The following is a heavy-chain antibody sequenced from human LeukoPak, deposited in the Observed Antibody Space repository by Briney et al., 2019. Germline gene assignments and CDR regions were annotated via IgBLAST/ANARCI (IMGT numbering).Heavy chain of an antibody. Sequence: KPSETLSLTCSVSGGSFSNYYWGWIRQPPGKGLEWIGEIYHSGSTNYNPSLKSRVTISVDKSKNQFSLKLSSVTAADTAVYYCARGQQQPLAFDYWGQGTLVTVSS. CDR1: GGSFSNYY. J-gene: IGHJ4*02. V-gene: IGHV4-34*01. D-gene: IGHD6-13*01. CDR2: IYHSGST. CDR3: ARGQQQPLAFDY.